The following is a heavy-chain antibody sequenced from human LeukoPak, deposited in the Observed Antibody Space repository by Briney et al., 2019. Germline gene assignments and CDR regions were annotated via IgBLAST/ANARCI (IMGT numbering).Heavy chain of an antibody. CDR1: GYTFTGYY. D-gene: IGHD6-13*01. Sequence: ASVKVSCKASGYTFTGYYMHWVRQAPGQGLEWMGRINPNSGGTNYAQKFQGRVTITTDESTSTAYMELSSLRSEDTAVYYCARDQGIAAAGTFYCFDYWGQGTLVTVSS. CDR2: INPNSGGT. CDR3: ARDQGIAAAGTFYCFDY. J-gene: IGHJ4*02. V-gene: IGHV1-2*06.